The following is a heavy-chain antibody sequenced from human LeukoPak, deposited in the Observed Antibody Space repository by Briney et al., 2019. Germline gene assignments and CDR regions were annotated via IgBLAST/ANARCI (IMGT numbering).Heavy chain of an antibody. Sequence: SETLSLTCTVSGGSISSYYWSWIRQPPGKGLEWIGYIYYSGSTYYNPSLKSRVTISVDTSKNQFSLKLSSVTAADTAVYYCATTERFLEWFPGYYYMDVWGKGTTVTVSS. CDR1: GGSISSYY. CDR3: ATTERFLEWFPGYYYMDV. D-gene: IGHD3-3*01. J-gene: IGHJ6*03. CDR2: IYYSGST. V-gene: IGHV4-59*12.